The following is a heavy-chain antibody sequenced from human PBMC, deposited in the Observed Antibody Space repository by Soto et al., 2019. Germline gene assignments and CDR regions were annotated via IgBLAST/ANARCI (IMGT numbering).Heavy chain of an antibody. CDR1: GGTFRTYA. D-gene: IGHD6-19*01. V-gene: IGHV1-69*11. CDR3: AKGAVAGTPTSYYYYGMDV. J-gene: IGHJ6*02. CDR2: IIPILGKV. Sequence: QVQLLQSGAEVKKPGSSVRVSCEASGGTFRTYAISWVRQAPGQGLEWMGVIIPILGKVNYAQKFQGRVTITADESTTNVYMDLRSLTSEDTAVYYCAKGAVAGTPTSYYYYGMDVWGQGTTVTVS.